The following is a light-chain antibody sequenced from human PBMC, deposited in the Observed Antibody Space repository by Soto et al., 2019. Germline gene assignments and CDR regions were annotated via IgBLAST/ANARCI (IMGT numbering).Light chain of an antibody. J-gene: IGLJ3*02. Sequence: QSVLTQPPSVSGAPGQRVNISCTGTSSNIGAGFDVHWYRQLPGDAPKLFLFANTKRPAGVPDRISGSKSGTSASLSITGLQAEDEADYYCQSYDRSLNAALFGGGTKVTVL. CDR1: SSNIGAGFD. V-gene: IGLV1-40*01. CDR3: QSYDRSLNAAL. CDR2: ANT.